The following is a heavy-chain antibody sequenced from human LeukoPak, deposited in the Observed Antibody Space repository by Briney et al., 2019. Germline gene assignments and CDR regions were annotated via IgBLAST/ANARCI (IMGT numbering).Heavy chain of an antibody. CDR1: GYTFTGYY. V-gene: IGHV1-2*02. D-gene: IGHD2-21*02. CDR2: INPKSGGT. J-gene: IGHJ4*02. CDR3: ARAGSDYCGGDCPKFDY. Sequence: WASVKVSCKASGYTFTGYYMHWVRQAPGQGLEWMGWINPKSGGTNYAQKFQGRVTMTRDTSTSTVYMELSSLRSEDTAVYYCARAGSDYCGGDCPKFDYWGQGTLVTVSS.